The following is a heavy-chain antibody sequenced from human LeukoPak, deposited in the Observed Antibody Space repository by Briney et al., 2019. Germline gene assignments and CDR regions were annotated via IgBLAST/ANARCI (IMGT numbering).Heavy chain of an antibody. J-gene: IGHJ4*02. CDR2: ISGSGGST. CDR3: AKSSYYDSSGYYREYYFDY. Sequence: GGSLRLSCAASGFTFSTYAMSWVRRAPGKGLEWVSAISGSGGSTNYADSVKGRVTVSRDNSKSTLYLQMNSLRAEDTAVYYCAKSSYYDSSGYYREYYFDYWGQGTLVTVSS. V-gene: IGHV3-23*01. CDR1: GFTFSTYA. D-gene: IGHD3-22*01.